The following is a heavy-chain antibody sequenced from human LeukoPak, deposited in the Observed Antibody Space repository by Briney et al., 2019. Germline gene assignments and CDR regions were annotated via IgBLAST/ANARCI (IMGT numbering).Heavy chain of an antibody. D-gene: IGHD1-20*01. CDR2: ISSSSGAI. CDR3: AVSITGTYDY. Sequence: GGSLRLSCAASGFTFSSYSMNWVRQAPGKGLEWVSFISSSSGAIYYADSVKGRFTISRDNAKNSLYLQMNSLRAEDTAVYYCAVSITGTYDYWGQGTLVIVSS. J-gene: IGHJ4*02. V-gene: IGHV3-48*01. CDR1: GFTFSSYS.